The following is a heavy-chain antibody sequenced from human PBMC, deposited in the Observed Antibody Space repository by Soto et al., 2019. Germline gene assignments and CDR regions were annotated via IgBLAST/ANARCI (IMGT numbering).Heavy chain of an antibody. CDR3: ARRGRYGSGSYSFDY. D-gene: IGHD3-10*01. J-gene: IGHJ4*02. CDR1: GGSISSSSYY. Sequence: SETLSLTCTVSGGSISSSSYYWGWIRQPPGKGLEWIESIYYSGSTYYSPSLKSRVTISVDTSKNQFSLKLSSVTAADTAVYYCARRGRYGSGSYSFDYWGQGTLVTVSS. V-gene: IGHV4-39*01. CDR2: IYYSGST.